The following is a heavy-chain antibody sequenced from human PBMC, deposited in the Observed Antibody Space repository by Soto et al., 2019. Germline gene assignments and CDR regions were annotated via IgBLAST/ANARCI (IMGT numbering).Heavy chain of an antibody. Sequence: QVQLVQSGAEVKKPGSSVKVSCKTSRDTFNKYAFNWVRQAPGQGLEWMGWIIPIFSSRNYAEKFQGRVTITADDSTSTAYMELRSLRFEDTAVYYCARGETSIGVWGQGTTVTVSS. D-gene: IGHD2-21*02. CDR2: IIPIFSSR. CDR3: ARGETSIGV. J-gene: IGHJ6*02. CDR1: RDTFNKYA. V-gene: IGHV1-69*01.